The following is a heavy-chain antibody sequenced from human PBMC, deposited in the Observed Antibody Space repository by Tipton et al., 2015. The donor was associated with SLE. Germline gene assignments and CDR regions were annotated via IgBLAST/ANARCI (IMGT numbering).Heavy chain of an antibody. CDR3: AEKNASGYYDAFDI. Sequence: TLSLTCTVSGGSITNYYWSWIRQPPGKGLEWIGYIYHSGSTYYNPSLKSRVTISVDRSKNQFSLKLSSVTAADTAMYYCAEKNASGYYDAFDIWGQGTMVTVSS. D-gene: IGHD3-22*01. J-gene: IGHJ3*02. V-gene: IGHV4-59*04. CDR1: GGSITNYY. CDR2: IYHSGST.